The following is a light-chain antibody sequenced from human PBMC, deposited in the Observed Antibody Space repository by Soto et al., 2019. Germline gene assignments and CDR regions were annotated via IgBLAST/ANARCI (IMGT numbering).Light chain of an antibody. J-gene: IGLJ3*02. CDR3: NSYTSQNTRV. CDR2: EVT. Sequence: QSALTQPASVSGSPGQSITISCTGTSSDVGGYNHVSWYQQHPGKAPKLIIYEVTNRPSGVSSRFSGSESGNTASLTISGLQAEDEADYFCNSYTSQNTRVFGGGTKLTVL. CDR1: SSDVGGYNH. V-gene: IGLV2-14*01.